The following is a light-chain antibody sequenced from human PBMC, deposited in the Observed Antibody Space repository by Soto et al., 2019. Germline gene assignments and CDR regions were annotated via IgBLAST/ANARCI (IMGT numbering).Light chain of an antibody. CDR1: QSVNSN. V-gene: IGKV3-15*01. Sequence: EIVMTQSPATLSVSPGERATLSCRASQSVNSNLVWYQQKPGQAPRLLIYGASTRATGIPGRFSGSGYGTEFTLTISSLQSEDFAVYYCQQYSTSQTFGQGTVLEI. CDR3: QQYSTSQT. J-gene: IGKJ1*01. CDR2: GAS.